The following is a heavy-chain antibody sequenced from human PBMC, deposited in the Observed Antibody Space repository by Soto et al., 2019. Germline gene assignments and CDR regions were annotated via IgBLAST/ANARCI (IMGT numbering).Heavy chain of an antibody. CDR2: IKSKTDGGTT. Sequence: GGSLRLSCVGSGFTFSSNWMNWVRQAPGKGLEWVGRIKSKTDGGTTDYAAPVKGRFTISRDDSKNTLYLQMNSLKTEDTAVYYCTTDPVTMIVVVPSSGWGQGTLVTVSS. J-gene: IGHJ4*02. V-gene: IGHV3-15*07. CDR3: TTDPVTMIVVVPSSG. CDR1: GFTFSSNW. D-gene: IGHD3-22*01.